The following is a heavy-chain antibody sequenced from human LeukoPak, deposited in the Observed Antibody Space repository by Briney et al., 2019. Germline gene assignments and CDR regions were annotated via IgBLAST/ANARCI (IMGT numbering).Heavy chain of an antibody. D-gene: IGHD5-24*01. CDR2: INPNTGGT. J-gene: IGHJ4*02. CDR3: ARDFARWLQGFDY. Sequence: GESLKISCKASGYTFTGYYMHWVRQAPGQGLEWMGWINPNTGGTNYAQKFQGRVTMTRDTSISTAYMELSRLRSDDTAVYFCARDFARWLQGFDYWGQGTLVTVSS. V-gene: IGHV1-2*02. CDR1: GYTFTGYY.